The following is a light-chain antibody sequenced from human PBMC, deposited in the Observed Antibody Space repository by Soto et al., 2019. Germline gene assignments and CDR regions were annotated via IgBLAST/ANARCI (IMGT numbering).Light chain of an antibody. J-gene: IGKJ4*01. CDR2: DAS. CDR1: QSVSRY. V-gene: IGKV3-11*01. Sequence: EIVLTQSPATLSLSPGQRATLSCRASQSVSRYLAWYQQKPGQAPRHVIYDASNRAADIPARFSGSGSGTDFTLTINSLEPEDFAVYYCQQRSNWPLTFGGGTKVESK. CDR3: QQRSNWPLT.